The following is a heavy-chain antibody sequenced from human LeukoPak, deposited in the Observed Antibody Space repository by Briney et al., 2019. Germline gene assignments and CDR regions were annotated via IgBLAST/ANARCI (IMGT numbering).Heavy chain of an antibody. Sequence: SGGSLRLSCAASGFTFSGYWMTWIRQAPGKGLEWVANIKGDESAKYYVDSVKGRFTISRDNAYNSLYLQMNSLRAEDTAVYYCARDRIAAAGTDYDYWGQGALVTVSS. V-gene: IGHV3-7*01. CDR3: ARDRIAAAGTDYDY. D-gene: IGHD6-13*01. CDR1: GFTFSGYW. CDR2: IKGDESAK. J-gene: IGHJ4*02.